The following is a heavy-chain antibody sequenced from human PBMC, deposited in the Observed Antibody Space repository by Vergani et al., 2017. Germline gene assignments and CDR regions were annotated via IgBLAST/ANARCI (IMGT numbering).Heavy chain of an antibody. V-gene: IGHV4-4*07. Sequence: QVQLQESGPGLVKPSETLSLTCTVSGGSISSYYWSWIRQPAGKGLEWIGRIYTSGSTNYNPSLKSLVTMSVDTSKNQFSLKLSSVTAADTAVYYCARIAVAGHLTPKGRYYYYYMDVWGKGTTVTVS. CDR1: GGSISSYY. CDR3: ARIAVAGHLTPKGRYYYYYMDV. D-gene: IGHD6-19*01. CDR2: IYTSGST. J-gene: IGHJ6*03.